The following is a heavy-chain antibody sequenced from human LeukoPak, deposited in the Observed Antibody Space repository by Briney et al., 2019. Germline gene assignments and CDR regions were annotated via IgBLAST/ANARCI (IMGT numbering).Heavy chain of an antibody. D-gene: IGHD5-12*01. CDR3: AKDLSGYDYHDAFDI. V-gene: IGHV3-23*01. CDR1: GFTFSSHG. J-gene: IGHJ3*02. CDR2: TSPNGVIT. Sequence: GGTLRLSCAASGFTFSSHGMNWVRQAPGKGLEWVSGTSPNGVITYYADSVKGRFTISRDDSKGTVYLQMNSLRPEDTAVYYCAKDLSGYDYHDAFDIWGQGTMVTVSS.